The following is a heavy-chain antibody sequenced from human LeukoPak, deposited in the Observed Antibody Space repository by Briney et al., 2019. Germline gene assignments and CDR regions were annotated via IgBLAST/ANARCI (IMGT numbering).Heavy chain of an antibody. CDR3: ARRNLQLWYPTGVMDWFDP. V-gene: IGHV4-34*01. D-gene: IGHD5-18*01. J-gene: IGHJ5*02. CDR2: INHSGST. CDR1: GGSISSYY. Sequence: SETLSLTCTVLGGSISSYYWSWVRQPPGKGLEWIGEINHSGSTNYNPSLKSRVTISVDTSKNQFSLKLSSVTAADTAVYYCARRNLQLWYPTGVMDWFDPWGQGTLVTVSS.